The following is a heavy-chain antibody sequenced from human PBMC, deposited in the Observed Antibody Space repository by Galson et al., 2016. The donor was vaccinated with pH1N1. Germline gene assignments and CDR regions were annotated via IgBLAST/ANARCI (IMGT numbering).Heavy chain of an antibody. D-gene: IGHD3-22*01. Sequence: SVKVSCKASGGTFGSYGINWVRQAPGQGPEWMGGIIPIFKTTKYAQNFQGRVTITADESTTTAYMELSSLRSEDTAVYYCAREDYYDTDLSDWYFDLWGRGTLLTVSS. CDR3: AREDYYDTDLSDWYFDL. CDR1: GGTFGSYG. V-gene: IGHV1-69*13. CDR2: IIPIFKTT. J-gene: IGHJ2*01.